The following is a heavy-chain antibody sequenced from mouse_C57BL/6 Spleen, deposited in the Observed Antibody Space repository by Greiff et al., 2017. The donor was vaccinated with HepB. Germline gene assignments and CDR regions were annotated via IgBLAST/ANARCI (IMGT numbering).Heavy chain of an antibody. CDR2: INPSTGGT. V-gene: IGHV1-42*01. D-gene: IGHD1-1*01. CDR1: GYSFTGYY. CDR3: ARPLLTTVVAPFDY. Sequence: DVKLVESGPELVKPGASVKISCKASGYSFTGYYMNWVKQSPEKSLEWIGEINPSTGGTTYNQKFKAKATLTVDKSSSTAYMQLKSLTSEDSAVYYCARPLLTTVVAPFDYWGQGTTLTVSS. J-gene: IGHJ2*01.